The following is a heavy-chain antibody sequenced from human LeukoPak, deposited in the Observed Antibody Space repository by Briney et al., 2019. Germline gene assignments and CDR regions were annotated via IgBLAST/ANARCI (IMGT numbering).Heavy chain of an antibody. CDR3: ARDNYDTDAFDI. V-gene: IGHV4-39*07. Sequence: SETLSLTCTVSGGSISSSNYYWGWIRQPPGKGLEWIGSIYYTGSTYDNPSLKSRVTMSVDTSRSQVSLNLSSVTAADTAVYYCARDNYDTDAFDIWGQGTMVTVSS. CDR2: IYYTGST. D-gene: IGHD3-9*01. J-gene: IGHJ3*02. CDR1: GGSISSSNYY.